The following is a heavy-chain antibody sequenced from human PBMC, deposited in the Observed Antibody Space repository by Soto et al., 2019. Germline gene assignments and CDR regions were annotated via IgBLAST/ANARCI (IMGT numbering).Heavy chain of an antibody. D-gene: IGHD3-22*01. CDR3: AREEVTYYYDSSGYSVHYYGMDV. Sequence: ASVKVSCKASGYTFTSYAMHWVRQAPGQRLEWMGWINAGNGNTKYSQKFQGRVTITRDTSASTAYMELSSLRSEDTAVYYCAREEVTYYYDSSGYSVHYYGMDVWGQGTTVTVS. CDR1: GYTFTSYA. J-gene: IGHJ6*02. CDR2: INAGNGNT. V-gene: IGHV1-3*01.